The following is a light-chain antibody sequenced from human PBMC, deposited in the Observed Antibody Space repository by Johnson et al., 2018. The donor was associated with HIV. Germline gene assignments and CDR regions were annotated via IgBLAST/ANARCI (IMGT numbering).Light chain of an antibody. CDR1: SSNIGNNY. CDR3: VTWDNTLRAHFV. V-gene: IGLV1-51*02. J-gene: IGLJ1*01. CDR2: ENS. Sequence: QSVLTQPPSVSAAPGQKVTISCSGGSSNIGNNYVSWYQQLPRAAPKLIIYENSKRPSGIPDRFSGSKSGTSATLDIPGLQTGDEADYYCVTWDNTLRAHFVVGSGTKITVL.